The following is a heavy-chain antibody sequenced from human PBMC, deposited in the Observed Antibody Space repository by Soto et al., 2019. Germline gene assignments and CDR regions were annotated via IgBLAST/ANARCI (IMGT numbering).Heavy chain of an antibody. CDR2: ISSSSSYI. CDR1: GFTFSSYS. Sequence: PGGSLRLSCAASGFTFSSYSMNWVRQAPGKGLEWVSSISSSSSYIYYADSVKGRFTISRDNAKNSLYLQMNSLRAEDTAVYYCARSRFLEWVFDYWGQGTLVTVSS. CDR3: ARSRFLEWVFDY. J-gene: IGHJ4*02. D-gene: IGHD3-3*01. V-gene: IGHV3-21*01.